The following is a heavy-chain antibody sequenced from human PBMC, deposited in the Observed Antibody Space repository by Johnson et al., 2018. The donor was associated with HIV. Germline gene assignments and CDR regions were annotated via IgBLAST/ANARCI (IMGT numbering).Heavy chain of an antibody. CDR1: GFTFSSYG. CDR2: ISYDGSNK. Sequence: QMQVVESGGGVVQPGRSLRLSCAASGFTFSSYGMHWVRQAPGKGLEWVAVISYDGSNKYYADSVKGRFTISRDNAKNSLLLQMNSLRAEDTAIYYCARDSTPWGDDYVDYSFDIWGQGTMVTVSS. J-gene: IGHJ3*02. CDR3: ARDSTPWGDDYVDYSFDI. V-gene: IGHV3-30*03. D-gene: IGHD4-17*01.